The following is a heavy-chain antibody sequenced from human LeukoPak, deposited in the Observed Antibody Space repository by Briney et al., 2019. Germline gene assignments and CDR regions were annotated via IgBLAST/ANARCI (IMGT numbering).Heavy chain of an antibody. Sequence: SQTLSLTCTVSGGSISSGSYYWSWIRQPAGKGLEWIGRIYTSGSTNYNPSLKSRVTISVDTSKNQFSLKLSSVTAADTAVYYCARDRHKWELSDWGQGTLVTVSS. D-gene: IGHD1-26*01. CDR1: GGSISSGSYY. CDR2: IYTSGST. J-gene: IGHJ4*02. CDR3: ARDRHKWELSD. V-gene: IGHV4-61*02.